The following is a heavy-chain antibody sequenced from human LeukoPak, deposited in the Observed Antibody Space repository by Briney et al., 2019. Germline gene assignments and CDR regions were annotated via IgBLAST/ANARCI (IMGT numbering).Heavy chain of an antibody. Sequence: PSETLSLTCTVSGGSISSSTYYWGWIRQPPGKGLEWIGSIYYSGNSNYNPSLKSRVTISADTSKNEFSLKLSSVTAADTAVYYCATRSTGVAATFDSWGQGALVTVSS. CDR2: IYYSGNS. CDR3: ATRSTGVAATFDS. J-gene: IGHJ4*02. V-gene: IGHV4-39*07. D-gene: IGHD2-15*01. CDR1: GGSISSSTYY.